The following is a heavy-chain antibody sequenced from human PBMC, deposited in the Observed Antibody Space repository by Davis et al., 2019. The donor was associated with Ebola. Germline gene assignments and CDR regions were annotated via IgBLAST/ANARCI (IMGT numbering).Heavy chain of an antibody. CDR2: IYYSGST. Sequence: SETLSLTCTVSGGSVSSGSYYWSWIRQPPGKGLEWIGYIYYSGSTNNNPSLKSRVTISVDTSKNQFSLKLSSVTAADTAVYYCAREIVVVPAATLIPHNWFDPWGQGTLVTVSS. J-gene: IGHJ5*02. D-gene: IGHD2-2*01. CDR1: GGSVSSGSYY. CDR3: AREIVVVPAATLIPHNWFDP. V-gene: IGHV4-61*01.